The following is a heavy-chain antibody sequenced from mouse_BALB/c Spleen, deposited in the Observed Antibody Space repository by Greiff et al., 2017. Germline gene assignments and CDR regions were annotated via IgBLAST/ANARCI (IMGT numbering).Heavy chain of an antibody. CDR1: GFTFSSFG. CDR3: AREGDGYYVAAY. D-gene: IGHD2-3*01. J-gene: IGHJ3*01. V-gene: IGHV5-17*02. Sequence: EVKLVESGGGLVQPGGSRKLSCAASGFTFSSFGMHWVRQAPEKGLEWVAYISSGSSTIYYADTVKGRFTISRDNPKNTLFLQMTSLRSEDTAMYYCAREGDGYYVAAYWGQGTLVTVSA. CDR2: ISSGSSTI.